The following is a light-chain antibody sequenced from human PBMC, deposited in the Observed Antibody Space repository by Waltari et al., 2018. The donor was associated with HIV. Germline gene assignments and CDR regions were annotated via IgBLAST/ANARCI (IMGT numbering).Light chain of an antibody. CDR1: ISNLGGNF. J-gene: IGLJ3*02. CDR3: STWDNSLSHWV. Sequence: QSVVTQPPSASGTPGQNISISCSGDISNLGGNFVYWYQQRPGTAPRLLLYRNDQRPSGVPDRFSGSKSATSASLAISGLRSEDEADYHCSTWDNSLSHWVLGGGDQGDRP. CDR2: RND. V-gene: IGLV1-47*01.